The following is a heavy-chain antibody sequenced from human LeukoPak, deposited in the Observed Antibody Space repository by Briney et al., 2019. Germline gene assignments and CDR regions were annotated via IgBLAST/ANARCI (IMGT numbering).Heavy chain of an antibody. CDR1: GFNFSSYA. Sequence: GGSLRLSCAASGFNFSSYAMSWVRQAPGKGLEWVSGLSGSGGSIYDADSVKGRFTISRDNSKNTLYLQMNSLRAEDTAVYYCAKVMAFWFGHSYAFDIWGQGTMVTVSS. J-gene: IGHJ3*02. CDR2: LSGSGGSI. D-gene: IGHD3-10*01. V-gene: IGHV3-23*01. CDR3: AKVMAFWFGHSYAFDI.